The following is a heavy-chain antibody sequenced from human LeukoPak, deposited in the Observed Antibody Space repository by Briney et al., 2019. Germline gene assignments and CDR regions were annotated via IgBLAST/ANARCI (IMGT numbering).Heavy chain of an antibody. Sequence: SETLPLTCTVSGGSISSGGYYWSWIRQPPGKGLEWIGYIYHSGSTSYNPSLKSRVTISVDRSKNQFSLKLSSVTAADTAVYYCARDLRPRFGELLSGFDYWGQGTLVTVSS. CDR2: IYHSGST. D-gene: IGHD3-10*01. J-gene: IGHJ4*02. CDR1: GGSISSGGYY. V-gene: IGHV4-30-2*01. CDR3: ARDLRPRFGELLSGFDY.